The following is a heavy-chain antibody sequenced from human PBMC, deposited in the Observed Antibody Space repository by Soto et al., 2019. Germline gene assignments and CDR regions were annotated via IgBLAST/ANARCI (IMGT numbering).Heavy chain of an antibody. CDR1: GFTFSSYA. CDR2: ISGSGGST. CDR3: AKDRVVAATQPFDY. J-gene: IGHJ4*02. Sequence: EVQLLESGGGLVQPGGSLRLSCGASGFTFSSYAMSWVRQAPGKGPEWVSAISGSGGSTYYADSVKGRFTISRDISKNTLYLQMNSLRAEDTAVYYCAKDRVVAATQPFDYWGQGTLVTVSS. D-gene: IGHD2-15*01. V-gene: IGHV3-23*01.